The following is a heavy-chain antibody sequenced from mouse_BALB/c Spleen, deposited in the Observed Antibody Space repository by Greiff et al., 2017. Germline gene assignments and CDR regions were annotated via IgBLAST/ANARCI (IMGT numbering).Heavy chain of an antibody. J-gene: IGHJ4*01. CDR2: ISSGGGST. CDR1: GFAFSSYD. D-gene: IGHD1-1*01. Sequence: EVKLQESGGGLVKPGGSLKLSCAASGFAFSSYDMSWVRQTPEKRLEWVAYISSGGGSTYYPDTVTGRFTISRDNAKNTLYLQMSSLKSEDTAMYYCARQEDYYRAMDYWGQGTSVTVSS. CDR3: ARQEDYYRAMDY. V-gene: IGHV5-12-1*01.